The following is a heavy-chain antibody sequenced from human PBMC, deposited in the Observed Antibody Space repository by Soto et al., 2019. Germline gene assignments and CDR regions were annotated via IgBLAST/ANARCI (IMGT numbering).Heavy chain of an antibody. V-gene: IGHV1-69*01. Sequence: QVQLVQSGAEVKTPGSSVEVSCKASGGIFSSFSITWVRQVPGHGLEWMGGIIPMTGTPNYAEKFQGRLTLTAAGSTRTAYLVLSSLKSEDTAFDYCARGPILPGATSWLDPWGQGTVVIVSS. J-gene: IGHJ5*02. D-gene: IGHD2-2*01. CDR2: IIPMTGTP. CDR3: ARGPILPGATSWLDP. CDR1: GGIFSSFS.